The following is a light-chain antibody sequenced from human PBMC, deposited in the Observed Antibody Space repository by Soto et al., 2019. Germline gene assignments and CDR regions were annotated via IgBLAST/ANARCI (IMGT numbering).Light chain of an antibody. V-gene: IGKV1-39*01. J-gene: IGKJ2*01. CDR3: QQSYSNPRT. CDR1: RNVRGN. Sequence: DIQMTQSPSSLSASVGDRVTITCRASRNVRGNVNWFQQKPGEAPKLLIHTSSRLQSGVPSRFSGSGCGTDFTLTIDSLQPEDFATFYCQQSYSNPRTFGQGTTLEIK. CDR2: TSS.